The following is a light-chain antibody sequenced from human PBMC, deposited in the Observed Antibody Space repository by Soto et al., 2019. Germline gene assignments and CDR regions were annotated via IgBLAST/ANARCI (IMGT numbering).Light chain of an antibody. Sequence: DIQMAQSPSALFASIGDRVSVTCRASQTIFTSLAWYQQKPGKAPKLLIYDASVLQTGVPSRFSGFSSGTAFTLTISGLQPDDFATYFCQQYKSYSAPGLTFGGGTKGGIK. V-gene: IGKV1-5*01. CDR3: QQYKSYSAPGLT. J-gene: IGKJ4*01. CDR1: QTIFTS. CDR2: DAS.